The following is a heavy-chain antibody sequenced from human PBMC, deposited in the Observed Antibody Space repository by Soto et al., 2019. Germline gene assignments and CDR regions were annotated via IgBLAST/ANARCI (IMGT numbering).Heavy chain of an antibody. CDR1: GGSISSYY. D-gene: IGHD3-10*01. V-gene: IGHV4-4*07. CDR3: ARDGYDGSGSPYPAY. CDR2: IYTSGST. Sequence: SETLSLTCTVSGGSISSYYWSWIRQPAGKGLEWIGRIYTSGSTNYNPSLKSRVTMSVDTSKNQFSLKLSSVTAADTAVYYCARDGYDGSGSPYPAYWGPGTQVTVSS. J-gene: IGHJ4*02.